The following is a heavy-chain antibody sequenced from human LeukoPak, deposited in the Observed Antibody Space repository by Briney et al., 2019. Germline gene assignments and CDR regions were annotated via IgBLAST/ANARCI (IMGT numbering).Heavy chain of an antibody. D-gene: IGHD6-13*01. J-gene: IGHJ4*02. CDR2: ISGSGGST. V-gene: IGHV3-23*01. CDR3: AKHEGPVRSAAAGPY. CDR1: GFTFSSYA. Sequence: PGGSLRLSCAASGFTFSSYAMGWVRQAPGKGLEWVSAISGSGGSTYYADSVKGRFTISRDNSKNTLYLQMNSLRAEDTAVYYCAKHEGPVRSAAAGPYWGQGTLVTVSS.